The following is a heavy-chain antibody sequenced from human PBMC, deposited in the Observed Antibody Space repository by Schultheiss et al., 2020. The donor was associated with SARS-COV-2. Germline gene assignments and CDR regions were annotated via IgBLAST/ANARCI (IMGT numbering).Heavy chain of an antibody. V-gene: IGHV3-53*01. Sequence: GGSLRLSCAASGFTVSSNYMSWVRQAPGKGLEWVSVIYSCGSTYYADSVKGRFSISRDNSKNTMYLQMNSLRAEDTAVYYCVSLVAVAATDYWGQGTLVTVSS. D-gene: IGHD6-19*01. CDR2: IYSCGST. J-gene: IGHJ4*02. CDR3: VSLVAVAATDY. CDR1: GFTVSSNY.